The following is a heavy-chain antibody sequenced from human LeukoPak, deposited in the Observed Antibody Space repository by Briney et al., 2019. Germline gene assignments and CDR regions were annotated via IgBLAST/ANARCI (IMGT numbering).Heavy chain of an antibody. V-gene: IGHV4-39*01. D-gene: IGHD3-9*01. CDR2: IYYSGST. J-gene: IGHJ4*02. Sequence: GSLRLSCAASGFTFSSYSMNWVRQPPGKGLEWIGSIYYSGSTYYNPSLKSRVTISVDTSKNQFSLKLSSVTAADTAVYYCARHFSIKGRALTGYYMVPYFDYWGQGTLVTVSS. CDR1: GFTFSSYS. CDR3: ARHFSIKGRALTGYYMVPYFDY.